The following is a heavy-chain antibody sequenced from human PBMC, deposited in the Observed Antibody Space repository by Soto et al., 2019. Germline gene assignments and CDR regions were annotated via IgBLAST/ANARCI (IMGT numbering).Heavy chain of an antibody. V-gene: IGHV3-74*01. CDR1: GFTFNYYW. CDR3: VRGDRGGFDL. CDR2: IHSDGSKT. Sequence: EVQLVESEGGVVQRGGSLRLSCAASGFTFNYYWMHWVRQAPGQGLVWVSHIHSDGSKTTYADSVKGRFTISRDNAKNTLYLQTNSLRAEDTAVYYCVRGDRGGFDLWGQGTAVTVSS. J-gene: IGHJ3*01. D-gene: IGHD2-21*02.